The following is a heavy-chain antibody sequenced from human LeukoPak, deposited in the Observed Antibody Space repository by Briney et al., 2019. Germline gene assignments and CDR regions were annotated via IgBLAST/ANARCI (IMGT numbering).Heavy chain of an antibody. CDR3: AKTGSATLTRYYYYYMDV. CDR1: GFTFSSYG. D-gene: IGHD4-17*01. V-gene: IGHV3-23*01. Sequence: GGTLRLSCAASGFTFSSYGMSWVRQAPGKGLEWVSAISGSGGSTYYADSVKGRFTISRDNSKNTLYLQMNSLRAEDTAVYYCAKTGSATLTRYYYYYMDVWGKGTTVTISS. CDR2: ISGSGGST. J-gene: IGHJ6*03.